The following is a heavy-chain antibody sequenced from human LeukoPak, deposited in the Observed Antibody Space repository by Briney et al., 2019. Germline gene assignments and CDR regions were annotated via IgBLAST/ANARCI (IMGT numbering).Heavy chain of an antibody. CDR3: ARGTEYIYGWAKPLYYYYMDV. J-gene: IGHJ6*03. CDR1: GGSFSGYY. V-gene: IGHV4-34*01. Sequence: SETLSLTCAVYGGSFSGYYWSWIRQPPGKGLEWIGEINHSGSTNYNPSLKSRVTISVDTSKNQFSLKLSSVTAADTAVYYCARGTEYIYGWAKPLYYYYMDVWGTGTTVTISS. CDR2: INHSGST. D-gene: IGHD5-18*01.